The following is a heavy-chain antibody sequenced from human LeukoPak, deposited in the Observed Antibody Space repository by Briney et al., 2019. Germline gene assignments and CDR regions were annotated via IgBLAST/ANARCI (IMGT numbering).Heavy chain of an antibody. V-gene: IGHV5-51*01. CDR2: IYPGDSDT. CDR1: GYSFANYW. J-gene: IGHJ4*02. Sequence: GESLKISCKGSGYSFANYWIGWVRQMPGKGLEWMGIIYPGDSDTRYSPSFQGQVTISADKSISTAYLQWSSLKASDTAMYYCARRQYSESWYFDYWGQGTLVTVSS. D-gene: IGHD1-26*01. CDR3: ARRQYSESWYFDY.